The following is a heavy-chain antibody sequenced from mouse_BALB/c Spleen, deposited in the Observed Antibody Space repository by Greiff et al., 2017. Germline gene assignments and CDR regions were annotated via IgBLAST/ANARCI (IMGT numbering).Heavy chain of an antibody. CDR3: AREGGRGGFFDY. CDR2: ISYDGSN. J-gene: IGHJ2*01. Sequence: EVKLQESGPGLVKPSQSLSLTCSVTGYSITSCYYWNWIRQFPGNKLEWMGYISYDGSNNYNPSLKNRISITRDTSKNQFFLKLNSVTTEDTATYYCAREGGRGGFFDYWGQGTTLTVSS. CDR1: GYSITSCYY. V-gene: IGHV3-6*02.